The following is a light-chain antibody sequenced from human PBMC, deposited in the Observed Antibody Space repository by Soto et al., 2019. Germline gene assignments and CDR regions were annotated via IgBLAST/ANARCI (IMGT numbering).Light chain of an antibody. Sequence: EIVLTQSPGTLSLSPGERATLSCRASQSFSSYLAWYQQKPGQAPRLLIYDASKRATGIPARFSGRGSGTDFTLTISSLEPEDFAFYYCQQRSSWPPVITFGQGTRLEIK. CDR3: QQRSSWPPVIT. V-gene: IGKV3-11*01. CDR1: QSFSSY. CDR2: DAS. J-gene: IGKJ5*01.